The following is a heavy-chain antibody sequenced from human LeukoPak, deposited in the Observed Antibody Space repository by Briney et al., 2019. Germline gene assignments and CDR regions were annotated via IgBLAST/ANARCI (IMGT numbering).Heavy chain of an antibody. V-gene: IGHV4-59*01. D-gene: IGHD3-3*01. J-gene: IGHJ6*02. CDR3: AMGEYYDFWSGYYYYGMDV. Sequence: PSETLSLTCTVSGGSISSYYWSWIRQPPGKGLEWIGYIYYSGSTNYNPSLKSRVTISVDTSKNQFSLKLSSVTAADTAVYYCAMGEYYDFWSGYYYYGMDVWGQGTTVTVSS. CDR2: IYYSGST. CDR1: GGSISSYY.